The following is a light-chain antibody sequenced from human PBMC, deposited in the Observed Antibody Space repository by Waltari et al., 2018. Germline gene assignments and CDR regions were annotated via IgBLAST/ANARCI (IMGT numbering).Light chain of an antibody. J-gene: IGLJ2*01. CDR3: SSYTSSSTYVV. Sequence: QSALTQPASASGSPGQSITISCTGTSSAVGGYNYVPWYQQHPGKAPKLMIYDVSKRPSGVSNRFSGSKSGNTASLTISGLQAEDEADYYCSSYTSSSTYVVFGGGTKLTVL. V-gene: IGLV2-14*01. CDR2: DVS. CDR1: SSAVGGYNY.